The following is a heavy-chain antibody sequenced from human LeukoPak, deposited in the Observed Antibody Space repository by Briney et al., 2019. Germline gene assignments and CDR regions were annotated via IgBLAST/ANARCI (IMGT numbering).Heavy chain of an antibody. D-gene: IGHD5-24*01. CDR3: ARAVPTYNLDY. J-gene: IGHJ4*02. Sequence: MSSETLSLTCTVSGGSIRSSYYYWGWIRQPPGKGLEWIGSIYDSGSTYYNPSLKSRVTISVDTSKNQFSLRLSSVTAADTAVYYCARAVPTYNLDYWGQGTLFTASS. V-gene: IGHV4-39*07. CDR1: GGSIRSSYYY. CDR2: IYDSGST.